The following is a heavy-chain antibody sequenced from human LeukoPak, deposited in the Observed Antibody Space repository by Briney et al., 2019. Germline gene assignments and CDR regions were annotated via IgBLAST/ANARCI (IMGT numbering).Heavy chain of an antibody. CDR2: INPDNGNT. V-gene: IGHV1-3*01. J-gene: IGHJ4*02. CDR3: ARGLQIWAPHFDY. CDR1: GYSFTNHD. Sequence: ASVKVSRKASGYSFTNHDIHWVRQAPGQRLEWMGCINPDNGNTKYSQEFQGRVTITRDTSATTAYMELSRLKSDDTAVYYCARGLQIWAPHFDYWGQGTLVTVSS. D-gene: IGHD5-18*01.